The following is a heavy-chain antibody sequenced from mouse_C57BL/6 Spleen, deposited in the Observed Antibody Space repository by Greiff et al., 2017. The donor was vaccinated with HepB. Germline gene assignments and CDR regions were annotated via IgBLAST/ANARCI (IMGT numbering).Heavy chain of an antibody. J-gene: IGHJ1*03. Sequence: EVQLQQSGPELVKPGASVKISCKASGYTFTDYYMNWVKQSHGKSLEWIGDINPNNGGTSYNQKFKGKATLTVDKSSSTAYMELRSPTSEDSAVYYCARADVWYFDVWGTGTTVTVSS. CDR1: GYTFTDYY. V-gene: IGHV1-26*01. CDR3: ARADVWYFDV. CDR2: INPNNGGT.